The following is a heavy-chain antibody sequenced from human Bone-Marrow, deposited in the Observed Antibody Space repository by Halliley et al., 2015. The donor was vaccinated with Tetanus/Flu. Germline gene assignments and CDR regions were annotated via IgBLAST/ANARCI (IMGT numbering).Heavy chain of an antibody. J-gene: IGHJ6*02. Sequence: ISFHGSEEYYGGSVKGRFTISRDNSENTLFLQMNSLRTEDTAVYYCARNRVFGYGGRWYGMDVWGQGTTVTVSS. D-gene: IGHD6-13*01. CDR2: ISFHGSEE. CDR3: ARNRVFGYGGRWYGMDV. V-gene: IGHV3-30*03.